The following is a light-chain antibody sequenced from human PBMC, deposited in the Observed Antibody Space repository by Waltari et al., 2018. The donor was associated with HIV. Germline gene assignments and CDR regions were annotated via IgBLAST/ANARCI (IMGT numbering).Light chain of an antibody. CDR1: SSDVGSYNL. CDR2: EVS. Sequence: QSALTQPASVSGSPGQSITISCTGTSSDVGSYNLVSWYQQNPDKAPKLMIYEVSKRPSGVSNRFAGAKSGKTASLTISGLQAEDEADYYCGSYSGSKKFAVFGGGTKLTVL. CDR3: GSYSGSKKFAV. J-gene: IGLJ3*02. V-gene: IGLV2-23*02.